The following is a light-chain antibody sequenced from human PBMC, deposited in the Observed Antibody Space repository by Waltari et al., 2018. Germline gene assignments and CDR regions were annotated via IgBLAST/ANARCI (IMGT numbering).Light chain of an antibody. Sequence: SSVLTQPPSLSVAPGQPATLTCEEYNIRRKSVHRYQQKPGQAPVMVGFDDSDRPSGIPERFSGSNSGDTATLTISRVEDGDEADYYCQVWDGLSDRPVFGGGTKLTVL. V-gene: IGLV3-21*02. CDR2: DDS. CDR3: QVWDGLSDRPV. J-gene: IGLJ3*02. CDR1: NIRRKS.